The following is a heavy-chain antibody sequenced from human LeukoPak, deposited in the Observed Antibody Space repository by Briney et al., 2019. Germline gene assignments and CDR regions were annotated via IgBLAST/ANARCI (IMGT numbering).Heavy chain of an antibody. D-gene: IGHD6-19*01. CDR3: ATGVSRGWYVPKGLGY. V-gene: IGHV4-34*01. Sequence: SSETLSLTCAVYGGSFSGYYWSWIRQPPGKGLEWSGEINHSGSTNYNPSLKSRVTISVDTSKNQFSLKLSSVTAADTAVYYCATGVSRGWYVPKGLGYWGQGTLVTVSS. CDR2: INHSGST. CDR1: GGSFSGYY. J-gene: IGHJ4*02.